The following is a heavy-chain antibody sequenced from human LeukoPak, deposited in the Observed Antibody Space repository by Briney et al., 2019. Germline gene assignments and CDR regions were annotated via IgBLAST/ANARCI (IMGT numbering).Heavy chain of an antibody. J-gene: IGHJ3*02. D-gene: IGHD5-12*01. Sequence: GGSLRLSCAASGFTFSSYCMHWVRQAPGKGLVWVSLISNDGSSTSYADSVKGRFTISRDNARNTLYLQMNSLRAEDTALYYCAKDAPTGDIVATIGYAFDIWGQGTMVTVSS. CDR3: AKDAPTGDIVATIGYAFDI. V-gene: IGHV3-74*01. CDR1: GFTFSSYC. CDR2: ISNDGSST.